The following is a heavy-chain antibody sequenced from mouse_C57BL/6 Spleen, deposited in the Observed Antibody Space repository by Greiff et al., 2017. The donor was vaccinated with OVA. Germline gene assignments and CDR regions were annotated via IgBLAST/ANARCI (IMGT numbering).Heavy chain of an antibody. CDR3: ARGSYGSYYFDY. Sequence: VQLQQPGAELVKPGASVKLSCKASGYTFTSYWMQWVKQRPGQGLEWIGEIDPSDSYTNYNQKFKGKATLTVDKSSSTAYMQLSSLTSEDSAVYSCARGSYGSYYFDYWGQGTTLTVSS. CDR2: IDPSDSYT. CDR1: GYTFTSYW. V-gene: IGHV1-50*01. J-gene: IGHJ2*01. D-gene: IGHD1-1*01.